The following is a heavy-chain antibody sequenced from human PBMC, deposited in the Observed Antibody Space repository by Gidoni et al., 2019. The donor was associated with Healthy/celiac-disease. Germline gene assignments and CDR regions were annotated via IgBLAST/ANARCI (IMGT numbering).Heavy chain of an antibody. Sequence: QLQLQESGPGLVTPSETLSLTCTVSGGSISSSSYYWGWIRQPPGKGLEWIGSIYYSGSTYYNPSLKSRVTISVDTSKNQFSLKLSSVTAADTAVYYCAITEDIVVVPAATSNWFDPWGQGTLVTVSS. J-gene: IGHJ5*02. CDR2: IYYSGST. CDR1: GGSISSSSYY. V-gene: IGHV4-39*01. CDR3: AITEDIVVVPAATSNWFDP. D-gene: IGHD2-2*01.